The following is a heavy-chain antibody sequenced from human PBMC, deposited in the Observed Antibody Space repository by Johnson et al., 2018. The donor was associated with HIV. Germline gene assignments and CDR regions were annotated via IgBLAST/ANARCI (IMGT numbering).Heavy chain of an antibody. J-gene: IGHJ3*02. Sequence: VQLVESGGGLVQPGRSLRLSCAASGFTFDDYAMHWVRQAPGKGLEWVSGISGSGGSTYYADSVRGRVTISRDNSKNTLYLQMNSLRAEDTAVYDCAKGEAATTVTLDIWGQGTMVTVSS. CDR2: ISGSGGST. CDR3: AKGEAATTVTLDI. V-gene: IGHV3-23*04. CDR1: GFTFDDYA. D-gene: IGHD4-11*01.